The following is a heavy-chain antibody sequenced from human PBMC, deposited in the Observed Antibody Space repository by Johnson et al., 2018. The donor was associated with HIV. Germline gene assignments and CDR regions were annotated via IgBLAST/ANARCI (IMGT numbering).Heavy chain of an antibody. J-gene: IGHJ3*02. Sequence: HVQLVESGGGVVQPGRSLRLSCAASGFSFSRYVMHWVRQAPGKGLEWVAVISYDGSDKYYADSVKGRFTISRDNSKNTLYLQMNSLGVDDTALYYCAKDGEDGDVPDGTKGAFDIWGQGTMVTVSS. CDR1: GFSFSRYV. CDR3: AKDGEDGDVPDGTKGAFDI. CDR2: ISYDGSDK. V-gene: IGHV3-30-3*01. D-gene: IGHD2-2*01.